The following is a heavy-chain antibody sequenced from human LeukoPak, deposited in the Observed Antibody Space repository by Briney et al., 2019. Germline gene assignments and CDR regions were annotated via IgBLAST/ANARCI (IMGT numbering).Heavy chain of an antibody. D-gene: IGHD6-13*01. Sequence: SGTLSLTCTVSGGSISSYYWSWIRQPPGKGLEWIGYIYYSGSTNYNPSLKSRVTISVDTSKNQFSLKLSSVTAADTAVYYCARPRIAAAHDAFDIRGQGTMVTVSS. CDR3: ARPRIAAAHDAFDI. V-gene: IGHV4-59*08. CDR1: GGSISSYY. J-gene: IGHJ3*02. CDR2: IYYSGST.